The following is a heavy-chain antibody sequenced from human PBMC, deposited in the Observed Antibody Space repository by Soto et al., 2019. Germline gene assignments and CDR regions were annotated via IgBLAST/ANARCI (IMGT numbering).Heavy chain of an antibody. CDR1: GGSFSGYY. V-gene: IGHV4-59*01. CDR3: ARATYYDFWSGYYTSVGWFDP. CDR2: IYYSGST. Sequence: SETLSLTCAVYGGSFSGYYWSWIRQRPGKGLEWIGYIYYSGSTNYNPSLKSRVTISVDTSKNQFSLKLSPVTAADTAVYYCARATYYDFWSGYYTSVGWFDPWGQGTLVTVSS. J-gene: IGHJ5*02. D-gene: IGHD3-3*01.